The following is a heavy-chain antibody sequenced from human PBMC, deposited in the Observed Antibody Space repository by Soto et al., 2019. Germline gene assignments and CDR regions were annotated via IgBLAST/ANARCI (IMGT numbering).Heavy chain of an antibody. V-gene: IGHV3-30*03. Sequence: QVQLVESGGGVVQPGRSLRLSCAASGFTFSSYGMHWVRQAPGKGLEWVAVISYDGSNKYYADSVKGRFTISRDNSKNTLYLQMNSLTAEATAVYYCARSPYSVSYLAYFDYWGQGTLVTVSS. CDR1: GFTFSSYG. CDR3: ARSPYSVSYLAYFDY. D-gene: IGHD1-26*01. CDR2: ISYDGSNK. J-gene: IGHJ4*02.